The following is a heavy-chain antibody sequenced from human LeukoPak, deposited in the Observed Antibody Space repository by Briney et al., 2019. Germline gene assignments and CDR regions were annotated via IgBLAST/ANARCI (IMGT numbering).Heavy chain of an antibody. D-gene: IGHD2-2*01. CDR2: IKQDGSEK. J-gene: IGHJ6*02. V-gene: IGHV3-7*01. CDR3: ARDTDIVVVSYYGMDV. CDR1: GFTFSSYW. Sequence: GGSLRLSCAASGFTFSSYWMSWVRQAPGKGLEWVANIKQDGSEKYYVDSVKGRFTISRDNAKNSLYLQMNSLRAEDTAVYYCARDTDIVVVSYYGMDVWGQGTTVTVSS.